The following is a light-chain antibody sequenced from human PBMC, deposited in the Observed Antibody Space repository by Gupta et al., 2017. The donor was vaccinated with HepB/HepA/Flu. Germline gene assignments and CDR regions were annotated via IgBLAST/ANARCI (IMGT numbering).Light chain of an antibody. Sequence: QSALTQPASVSGSPGQSIPISCTGTSSDVSWYQQHPGKAPKLMIYDVSKRPARVSYRFSGSKSGNTASLTISELQAEDEADYYCSSYMSTSALAVFGGGTKLTVL. CDR3: SSYMSTSALAV. V-gene: IGLV2-14*01. CDR1: SSDV. CDR2: DVS. J-gene: IGLJ3*02.